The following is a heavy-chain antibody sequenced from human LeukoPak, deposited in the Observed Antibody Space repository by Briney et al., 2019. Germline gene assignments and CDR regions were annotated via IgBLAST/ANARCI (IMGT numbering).Heavy chain of an antibody. D-gene: IGHD6-13*01. Sequence: SETLSLTCAVSGDSITSSYWNWVRQSPEKGLEWIGFVYHSGTTSYNPSLKSRVSMSLDTSQNHFSLRLTSVTAADTATYYCATARGRNCCLLGYWGQGLPVTVSS. V-gene: IGHV4-59*01. CDR2: VYHSGTT. J-gene: IGHJ4*02. CDR1: GDSITSSY. CDR3: ATARGRNCCLLGY.